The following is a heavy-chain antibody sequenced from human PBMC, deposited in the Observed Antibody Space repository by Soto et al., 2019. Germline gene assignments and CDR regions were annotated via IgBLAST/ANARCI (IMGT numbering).Heavy chain of an antibody. D-gene: IGHD4-17*01. J-gene: IGHJ2*01. V-gene: IGHV3-23*01. CDR2: ISGSGGST. CDR3: AKRTVGWYFDL. CDR1: GFTXSSYA. Sequence: EVQLLESGGGLVQPGGSLRLSCAASGFTXSSYAMNWVRQAPGKGLEWVSVISGSGGSTYYADAVKGRFTISRDNSKNTLYLQMNSLRAEDTAVYYCAKRTVGWYFDLWGRGTLVTVSS.